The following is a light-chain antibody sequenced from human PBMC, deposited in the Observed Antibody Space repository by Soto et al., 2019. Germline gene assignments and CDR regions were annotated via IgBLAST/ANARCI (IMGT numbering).Light chain of an antibody. CDR1: QSISSY. J-gene: IGKJ1*01. Sequence: DIQMTQSPSSLSASVGDRVTITCRASQSISSYLIWYHQKPGKAPKLLIYSASSLQSGVPSRFSGSGSGTDFTLTISSLQPEDFATYYCQQSYSTPWTFGQGTKVEIK. CDR3: QQSYSTPWT. CDR2: SAS. V-gene: IGKV1-39*01.